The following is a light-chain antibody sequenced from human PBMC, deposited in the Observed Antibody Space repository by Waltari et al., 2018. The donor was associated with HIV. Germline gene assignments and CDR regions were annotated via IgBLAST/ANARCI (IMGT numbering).Light chain of an antibody. Sequence: QAAVTPEPSLTFSPGGPVILTCGSIEAAFTIKHNPYWFQQKPGQAPTTLIYDTTQRHLWTPARFSGFLLGDKAVLTLSGALSEDEAVYYCLLFFGATRIFGGGTMVTV. CDR1: EAAFTIKHN. V-gene: IGLV7-46*01. CDR3: LLFFGATRI. CDR2: DTT. J-gene: IGLJ2*01.